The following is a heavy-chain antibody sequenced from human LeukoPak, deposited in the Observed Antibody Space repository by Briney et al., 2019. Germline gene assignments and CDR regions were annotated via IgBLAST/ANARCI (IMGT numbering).Heavy chain of an antibody. V-gene: IGHV3-23*01. J-gene: IGHJ3*02. CDR1: GGSISSYY. Sequence: ETLSLTCTVSGGSISSYYWSWIRQPPGKGLEWVSGISASGSNTHYADSVKGRVIISRDNSKNTLYLEMKSLRAEDTALYFCAQDGYCSSAHCYTGAIEMWGQGTMVTVS. D-gene: IGHD2-2*01. CDR2: ISASGSNT. CDR3: AQDGYCSSAHCYTGAIEM.